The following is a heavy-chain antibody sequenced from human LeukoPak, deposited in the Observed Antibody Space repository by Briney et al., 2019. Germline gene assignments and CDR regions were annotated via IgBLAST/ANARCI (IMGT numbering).Heavy chain of an antibody. CDR3: ARDEYGSGSYDY. Sequence: ASVKVSCKASGYTFTGYYMHWVRQAPGQGLEWMGRINPNSGGTNYAQKFQGRVTMTRDTSISTAYMELSRLRSDDTAVCYCARDEYGSGSYDYWGQGTLVTVSS. D-gene: IGHD3-10*01. J-gene: IGHJ4*02. V-gene: IGHV1-2*06. CDR1: GYTFTGYY. CDR2: INPNSGGT.